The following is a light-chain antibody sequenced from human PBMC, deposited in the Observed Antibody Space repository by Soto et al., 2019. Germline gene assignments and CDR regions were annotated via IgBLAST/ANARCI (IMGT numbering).Light chain of an antibody. CDR2: DVN. CDR3: SAYSSGATHVV. CDR1: SSDIGGLYNY. Sequence: QSALTQPASVSGSPGQSITISCTGTSSDIGGLYNYVSWYQQHPGKAPKLFIYDVNDRPSGVSDRFSGSKSGNTASLTISGLQAEDEAVYFCSAYSSGATHVVFGGGTKVTVL. J-gene: IGLJ2*01. V-gene: IGLV2-14*01.